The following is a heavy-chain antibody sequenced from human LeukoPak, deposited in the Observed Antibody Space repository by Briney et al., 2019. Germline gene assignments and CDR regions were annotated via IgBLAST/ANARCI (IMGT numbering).Heavy chain of an antibody. J-gene: IGHJ4*02. CDR2: ISAYNGNT. CDR1: GYTFTSYG. CDR3: ATSWGNYDILTGYPLEY. D-gene: IGHD3-9*01. V-gene: IGHV1-18*01. Sequence: ASVKVSCKASGYTFTSYGISWVRQAPGQGLEWMGWISAYNGNTDYSQKLQGRVTMTTDTSTSTAYMELRSLRSDDTAVYYCATSWGNYDILTGYPLEYWGQETLVTVSS.